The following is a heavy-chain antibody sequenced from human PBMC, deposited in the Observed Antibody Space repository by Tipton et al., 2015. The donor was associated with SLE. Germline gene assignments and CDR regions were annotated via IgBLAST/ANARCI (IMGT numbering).Heavy chain of an antibody. Sequence: QSGAEVKKPGASVKVSCKASGYSFTGYYLHWVRQAPGQGLEWMGWINPNSGDTNYVQKFQGRVTLTRDTSISTAYMEVSSLRSDDTAVYYCARGDYYDSSGDYLNYYGMDVWGQGTTVTVSS. V-gene: IGHV1-2*02. D-gene: IGHD3-22*01. CDR3: ARGDYYDSSGDYLNYYGMDV. J-gene: IGHJ6*02. CDR2: INPNSGDT. CDR1: GYSFTGYY.